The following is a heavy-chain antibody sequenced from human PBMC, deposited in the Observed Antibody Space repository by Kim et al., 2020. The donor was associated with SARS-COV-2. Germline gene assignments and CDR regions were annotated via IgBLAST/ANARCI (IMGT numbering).Heavy chain of an antibody. V-gene: IGHV4-34*01. CDR3: ARRPAGFDW. J-gene: IGHJ4*02. CDR2: GNT. Sequence: GNTHYNPALGSRITLSVDTSKNQFSLELKTLTAADTAVYYCARRPAGFDWWGQGTPVTVSS.